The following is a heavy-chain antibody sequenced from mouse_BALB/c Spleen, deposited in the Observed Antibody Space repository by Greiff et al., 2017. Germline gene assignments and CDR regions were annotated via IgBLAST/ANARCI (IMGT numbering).Heavy chain of an antibody. D-gene: IGHD1-1*01. CDR1: GYSITSDYA. CDR2: ISYSGST. CDR3: ARCLITTVVATPFDY. V-gene: IGHV3-2*02. Sequence: EVKLVESGPGLVKPSQSLSLTCTVTGYSITSDYAWNWIRQFPGNKLEWMGYISYSGSTSYNPSLKSRISITRDTSKNQFFLQLNSVTTEDTATYYCARCLITTVVATPFDYWGQGTTLTVSS. J-gene: IGHJ2*01.